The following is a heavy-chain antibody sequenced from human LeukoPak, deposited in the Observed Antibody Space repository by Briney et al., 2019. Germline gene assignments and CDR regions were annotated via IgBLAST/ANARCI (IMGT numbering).Heavy chain of an antibody. J-gene: IGHJ4*02. V-gene: IGHV3-21*05. CDR1: GFMFDGYS. CDR2: ISAGSDYI. D-gene: IGHD1-26*01. Sequence: GGSLRLSCAASGFMFDGYSLTWVRQAPGKGLEWISYISAGSDYIYYTDSVKGRFTISRDNAKNSLYLQLNSLRVEDTAVYYCARWGLGPSFDYWGRGTLVTVSS. CDR3: ARWGLGPSFDY.